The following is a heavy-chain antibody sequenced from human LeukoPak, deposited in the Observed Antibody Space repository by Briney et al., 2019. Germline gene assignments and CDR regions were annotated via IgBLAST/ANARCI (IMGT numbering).Heavy chain of an antibody. CDR3: ARDPEGGNWFDP. CDR2: ISGSGGST. D-gene: IGHD1-14*01. CDR1: GFTFSSYA. J-gene: IGHJ5*02. V-gene: IGHV3-23*01. Sequence: GGSLRLSCAASGFTFSSYAMSWVRQAPGKGLEWVSAISGSGGSTYYADSVKGRFTISRDNAKNTLYLQMNSLRAEDTAVYYCARDPEGGNWFDPWGQGTLVTVSS.